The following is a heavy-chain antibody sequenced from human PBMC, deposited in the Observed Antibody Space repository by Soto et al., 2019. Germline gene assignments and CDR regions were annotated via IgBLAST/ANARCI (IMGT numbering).Heavy chain of an antibody. CDR2: ISYDGSNK. V-gene: IGHV3-30-3*01. CDR3: ARTRPDPNTIFGLVYYYYGMDV. D-gene: IGHD3-3*01. CDR1: GFTFSSYA. Sequence: GGSLRLSCAASGFTFSSYAMHWVRQAPGKGLEWVAVISYDGSNKYYADSVKGRFTISRDNSKNTLYLQMNSLRAEDTAVYYCARTRPDPNTIFGLVYYYYGMDVWGQGTTVTVSS. J-gene: IGHJ6*02.